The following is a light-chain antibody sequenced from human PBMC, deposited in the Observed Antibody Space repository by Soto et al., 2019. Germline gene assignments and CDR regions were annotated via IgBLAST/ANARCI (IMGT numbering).Light chain of an antibody. CDR1: QSVSSSY. CDR3: QQYDNSAPLS. V-gene: IGKV3D-20*01. Sequence: EIVLTQSPVTLSLSPGDRATLSCGASQSVSSSYVAWYQQKAGLAPRLLIYDGSSRASGIPDRFSGSGSGTAVTLTIGRLEPEDFAVYYCQQYDNSAPLSFGGGTKVEMK. J-gene: IGKJ4*01. CDR2: DGS.